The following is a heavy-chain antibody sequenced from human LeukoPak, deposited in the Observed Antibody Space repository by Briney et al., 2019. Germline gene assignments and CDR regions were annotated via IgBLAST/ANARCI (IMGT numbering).Heavy chain of an antibody. D-gene: IGHD3-22*01. CDR2: ISGSGGST. CDR3: VTMMVGDAFDI. Sequence: SGGSLRLSCAASGFTFSSYAMSWVRQAPGKGLEWVSVISGSGGSTYYADSVKGRFTISRDNSKNTLYLQMNSLRAEDTAVYYCVTMMVGDAFDIWGQGTMVTVSS. V-gene: IGHV3-23*01. J-gene: IGHJ3*02. CDR1: GFTFSSYA.